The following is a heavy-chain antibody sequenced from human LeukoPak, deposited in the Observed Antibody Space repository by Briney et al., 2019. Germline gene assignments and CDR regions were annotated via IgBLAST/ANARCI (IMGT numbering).Heavy chain of an antibody. Sequence: SVKVSCTASGGTFANYAISWVRKAPGQGLEWMGGIIPIFGTGDSAQKFQGRLTITADESTRTTYMELRSLRSEDTAVYYCAKGHHDFRQFDYWGQGTLVTVSS. CDR1: GGTFANYA. CDR2: IIPIFGTG. D-gene: IGHD3-3*01. J-gene: IGHJ4*02. V-gene: IGHV1-69*13. CDR3: AKGHHDFRQFDY.